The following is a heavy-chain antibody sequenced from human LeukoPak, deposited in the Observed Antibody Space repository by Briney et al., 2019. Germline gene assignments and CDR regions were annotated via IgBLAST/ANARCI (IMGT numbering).Heavy chain of an antibody. J-gene: IGHJ4*02. Sequence: KTSETLSLTCTVSGGSISSSSYYWGWIRQPPGKGLEWIGIIYYSGSTSYNPSLKSRVTISIDTSKNQFSLKLNSVTAADTALYYCATSTGRYITPADPFDYWGQGILVTVSS. D-gene: IGHD3-16*02. CDR1: GGSISSSSYY. CDR3: ATSTGRYITPADPFDY. V-gene: IGHV4-39*07. CDR2: IYYSGST.